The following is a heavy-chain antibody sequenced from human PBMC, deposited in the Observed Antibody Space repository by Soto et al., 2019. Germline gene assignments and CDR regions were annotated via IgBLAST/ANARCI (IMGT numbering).Heavy chain of an antibody. Sequence: KPSETLSLTCSVSGDSICTVYYFWGWIRQPPGQALEYIGYIYKSTTTYYNPSFESRVAISLDTSKSQFSLNVTSVTAADTAVYFCARGRYCLTGRCFPNWFDSWGQGTLVTVSS. J-gene: IGHJ5*01. CDR3: ARGRYCLTGRCFPNWFDS. V-gene: IGHV4-30-4*01. D-gene: IGHD2-15*01. CDR1: GDSICTVYYF. CDR2: IYKSTTT.